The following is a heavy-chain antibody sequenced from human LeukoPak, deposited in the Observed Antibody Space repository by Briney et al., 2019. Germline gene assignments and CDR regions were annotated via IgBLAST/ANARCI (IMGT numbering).Heavy chain of an antibody. V-gene: IGHV4-59*01. CDR3: ARSAAAGMTRDFDY. CDR1: GGSISSYY. Sequence: ASETLSLTCTVSGGSISSYYWSWIRQPPGKGLEWIGYISYIGSTNYNPSLKSRVTISVDTSKNQFSLKLSSVTAADTAVYYCARSAAAGMTRDFDYWGQGTLVTVSS. D-gene: IGHD6-13*01. CDR2: ISYIGST. J-gene: IGHJ4*02.